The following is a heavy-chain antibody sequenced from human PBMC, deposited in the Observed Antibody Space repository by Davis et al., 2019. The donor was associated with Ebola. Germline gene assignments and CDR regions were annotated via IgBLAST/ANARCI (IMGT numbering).Heavy chain of an antibody. CDR1: GFKFGTYT. D-gene: IGHD3-3*01. CDR2: ISGSGGST. V-gene: IGHV3-23*01. Sequence: PGGSLRLSCAASGFKFGTYTMNWVRQAPGKGLEWVSAISGSGGSTYYADSVKGRFTISRDNSKKTLYLQMNSLRAEDTAVYYCAKSGLSFGVVKYHYGMDVWGKGTTVTVSS. CDR3: AKSGLSFGVVKYHYGMDV. J-gene: IGHJ6*04.